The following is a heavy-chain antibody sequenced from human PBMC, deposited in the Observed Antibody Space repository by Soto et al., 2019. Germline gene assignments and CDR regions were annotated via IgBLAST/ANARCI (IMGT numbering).Heavy chain of an antibody. CDR2: ISYDGTNK. CDR3: ARGTPYTTGWYYFDF. J-gene: IGHJ4*02. CDR1: GFTFTTYG. Sequence: HLGGSLRLSCSASGFTFTTYGMHCVRQAPGKGLEWVAVISYDGTNKFYEDSVDGRFTISRDNSKNTLFLQMNSLRTEDTAVYYCARGTPYTTGWYYFDFWGQGTLVTVSS. D-gene: IGHD6-19*01. V-gene: IGHV3-30*03.